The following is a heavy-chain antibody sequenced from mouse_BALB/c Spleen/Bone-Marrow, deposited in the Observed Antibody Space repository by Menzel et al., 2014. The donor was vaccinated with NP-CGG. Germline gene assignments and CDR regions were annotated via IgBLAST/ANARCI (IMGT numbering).Heavy chain of an antibody. CDR3: VRSREYYFDY. D-gene: IGHD1-1*01. J-gene: IGHJ2*01. Sequence: EVQLQQSGAELVKPGASVKLPRTASGFNIKDTYMHWVKQRPEQGLEWIGRIDPANGNTKYDPKFQGKATITADTSSNTAYLQLSSLTSEDTAVYYCVRSREYYFDYWGQGTTLTVSS. CDR1: GFNIKDTY. CDR2: IDPANGNT. V-gene: IGHV14-3*02.